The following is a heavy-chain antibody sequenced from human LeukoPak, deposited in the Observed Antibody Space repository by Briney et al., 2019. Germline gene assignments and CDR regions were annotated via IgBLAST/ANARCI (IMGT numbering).Heavy chain of an antibody. Sequence: GGSLRLSCAASGFTFSSYSMNWVRQAPGRGLEWVSYISSSSSYIYYADSVKGRFTISRDNAKNSLYLQMNSPRAEDTAVYYCAISGGSSSAFDIWGQGTMVTVSS. V-gene: IGHV3-21*05. CDR2: ISSSSSYI. J-gene: IGHJ3*02. CDR1: GFTFSSYS. CDR3: AISGGSSSAFDI. D-gene: IGHD6-13*01.